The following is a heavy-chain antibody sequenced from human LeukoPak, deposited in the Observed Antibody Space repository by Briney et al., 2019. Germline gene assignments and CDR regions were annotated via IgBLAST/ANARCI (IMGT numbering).Heavy chain of an antibody. CDR3: ARPAKDYGDLELDY. Sequence: ASVKVSCKASGYTFTSYGISWVRQAPGQGLEWMGRISAYNGNTNYARKLQGRVTMTTGTSTSTAYMELRSLRSDDTAVYYCARPAKDYGDLELDYWGQGTLVTVSS. J-gene: IGHJ4*02. CDR2: ISAYNGNT. D-gene: IGHD4-17*01. V-gene: IGHV1-18*01. CDR1: GYTFTSYG.